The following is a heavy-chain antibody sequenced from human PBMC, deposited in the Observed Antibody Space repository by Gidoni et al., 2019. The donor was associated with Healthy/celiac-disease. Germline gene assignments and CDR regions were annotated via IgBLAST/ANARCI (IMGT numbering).Heavy chain of an antibody. V-gene: IGHV3-30*18. Sequence: QVQLGESGGGVVQPGRSLRLSWAASGVTFSSYGMHWVRQAPGKGLEWVAVISYDGSNKYYADSVKGRFTISRDNSKITLYLQMNSLRSEDTAVYYCAKHPGGFRESRPSNYYYGMDVWGQGTTVTVSS. CDR2: ISYDGSNK. CDR1: GVTFSSYG. J-gene: IGHJ6*02. CDR3: AKHPGGFRESRPSNYYYGMDV. D-gene: IGHD3-10*01.